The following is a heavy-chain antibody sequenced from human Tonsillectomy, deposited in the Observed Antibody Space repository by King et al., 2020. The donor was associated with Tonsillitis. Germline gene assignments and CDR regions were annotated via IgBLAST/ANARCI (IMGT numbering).Heavy chain of an antibody. CDR2: INHSGST. D-gene: IGHD3-10*01. J-gene: IGHJ6*02. Sequence: QVQLQQWGAGLLKPSETPSLTCAVYGGSFSGYYWSWIRQPPGKGLEWIGEINHSGSTNYNPSLKSRVTVSVDTSKNQFSLKLSSVTAADTAVYYCARGSVLLWFGELIYYGMDVWGQGTTVTVSS. V-gene: IGHV4-34*01. CDR1: GGSFSGYY. CDR3: ARGSVLLWFGELIYYGMDV.